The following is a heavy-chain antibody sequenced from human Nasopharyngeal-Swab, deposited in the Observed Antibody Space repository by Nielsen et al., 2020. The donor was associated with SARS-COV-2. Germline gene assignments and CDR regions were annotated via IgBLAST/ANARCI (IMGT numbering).Heavy chain of an antibody. CDR1: GFTFSSYW. CDR3: GRAGYYRIDY. CDR2: VNSDGSTK. D-gene: IGHD2-15*01. Sequence: GESLKISCSASGFTFSSYWMQWVRQAPGKGLEWVARVNSDGSTKNHADSLQGRFSISGDNVKNEVYLQVSGLRGEDTAVYYCGRAGYYRIDYWGQGTLVTVSS. V-gene: IGHV3-74*01. J-gene: IGHJ4*02.